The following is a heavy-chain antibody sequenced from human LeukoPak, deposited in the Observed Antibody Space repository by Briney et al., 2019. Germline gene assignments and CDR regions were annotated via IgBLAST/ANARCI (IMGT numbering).Heavy chain of an antibody. CDR1: GFTFSGSA. CDR2: IRSKANSYAT. V-gene: IGHV3-73*01. CDR3: TRRYFDHGSYDY. J-gene: IGHJ4*02. Sequence: GGSLRLSCAASGFTFSGSAMHWVRQASGKGLEWVGRIRSKANSYATAYAASVKGRFTISRDDSKNTAYLQMNSLKTEDTAVYYCTRRYFDHGSYDYWGQGTLVTVSS. D-gene: IGHD1-1*01.